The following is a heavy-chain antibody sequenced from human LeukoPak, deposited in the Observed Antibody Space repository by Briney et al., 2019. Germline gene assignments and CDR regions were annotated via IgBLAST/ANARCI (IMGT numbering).Heavy chain of an antibody. D-gene: IGHD2-21*02. V-gene: IGHV3-53*01. J-gene: IGHJ4*02. CDR1: GFTVSSNY. Sequence: GGSLRLSCAASGFTVSSNYMSWVRQAPGKGLEWVSVIYSGGSTYYADSVKGRFTISRDNSKNTLYLQMNSLRAEDTAVYYCARDIGDYYFGYWDQGTLVTVSS. CDR2: IYSGGST. CDR3: ARDIGDYYFGY.